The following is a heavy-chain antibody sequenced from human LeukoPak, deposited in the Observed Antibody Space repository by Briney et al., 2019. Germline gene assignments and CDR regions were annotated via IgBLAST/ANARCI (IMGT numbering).Heavy chain of an antibody. D-gene: IGHD1-26*01. CDR1: GSTFTNYG. V-gene: IGHV1-69*13. J-gene: IGHJ3*02. CDR2: IIPIFGTA. CDR3: ERDQVSGSYWDAFDI. Sequence: SVKVSCKASGSTFTNYGISRVRQAPGQGLEWMGGIIPIFGTANYAQKFQGRVTITADESTSTAYMELSSLRSEDTAVYYCERDQVSGSYWDAFDIWGQGTMVTVSS.